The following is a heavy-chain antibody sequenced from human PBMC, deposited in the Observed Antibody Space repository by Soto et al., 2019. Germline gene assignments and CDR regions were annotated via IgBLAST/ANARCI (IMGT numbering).Heavy chain of an antibody. CDR2: ISGSGGST. CDR1: GFTFSSYA. Sequence: EVQLLESGGGLVQPGGSLRLSCAASGFTFSSYAMSWVRQAPGKGLEWVSAISGSGGSTYYADSVKGRFTISRDNSKSRVYLKMNSLRAEDTAVYYCAKASVVYDSSGYYPGYFDYWGQGTLVTVSS. V-gene: IGHV3-23*01. CDR3: AKASVVYDSSGYYPGYFDY. J-gene: IGHJ4*02. D-gene: IGHD3-22*01.